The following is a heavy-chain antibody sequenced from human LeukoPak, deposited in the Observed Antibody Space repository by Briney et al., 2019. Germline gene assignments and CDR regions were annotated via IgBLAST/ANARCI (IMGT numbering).Heavy chain of an antibody. Sequence: SETLSLTCAVYGGSFSGYYWSWIRQPPGKGLEWIGEINHSGSTNYNPSLKSRVTISVDTSKNQFSLKLSSVTAADTAVYYCAGGPDYYDSSGSPDYWGQGTLVTVSS. V-gene: IGHV4-34*01. CDR3: AGGPDYYDSSGSPDY. CDR1: GGSFSGYY. D-gene: IGHD3-22*01. J-gene: IGHJ4*02. CDR2: INHSGST.